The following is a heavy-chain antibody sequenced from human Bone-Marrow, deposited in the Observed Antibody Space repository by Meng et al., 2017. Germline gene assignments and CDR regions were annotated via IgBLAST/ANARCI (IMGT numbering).Heavy chain of an antibody. CDR3: ARDLGWVLFDY. CDR1: GFTFSSYG. CDR2: IVSDGGIT. Sequence: GGSLRLSCAASGFTFSSYGMHWVRQSPGKGLEWISRIVSDGGITNYADSVKGRFTISRDNAKNTLYLQMNSLGADDTAVYYCARDLGWVLFDYWGQGALVTVSS. D-gene: IGHD3-3*01. V-gene: IGHV3-74*01. J-gene: IGHJ4*02.